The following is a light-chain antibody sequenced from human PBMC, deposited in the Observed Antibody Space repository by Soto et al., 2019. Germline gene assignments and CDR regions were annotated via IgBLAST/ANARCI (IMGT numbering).Light chain of an antibody. CDR3: QQLKTYPFT. Sequence: AIQLTQSPSSLSASVGDRVSITCRASQGISSALAWYQHKPGKAPKILIYDASSLQSGVPSRFSGSESGTDFTLTISSLQPEDFATYYCQQLKTYPFTFGQGTRLEIK. V-gene: IGKV1-13*02. CDR2: DAS. CDR1: QGISSA. J-gene: IGKJ5*01.